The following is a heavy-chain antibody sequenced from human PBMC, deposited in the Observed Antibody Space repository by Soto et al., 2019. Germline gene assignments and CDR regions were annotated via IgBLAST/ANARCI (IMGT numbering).Heavy chain of an antibody. CDR1: GFTSSIYA. Sequence: GGSLRLSCSASGFTSSIYAMHWVRQAPGKGLEYVSAVSTNGGTSYYADSVKGRFTISRDNSRNTLYLQMNSLRPEDTAVYYCVKDRAPRDGYKTQPGSWGLGTLVTVS. J-gene: IGHJ5*02. V-gene: IGHV3-64D*06. CDR2: VSTNGGTS. D-gene: IGHD5-12*01. CDR3: VKDRAPRDGYKTQPGS.